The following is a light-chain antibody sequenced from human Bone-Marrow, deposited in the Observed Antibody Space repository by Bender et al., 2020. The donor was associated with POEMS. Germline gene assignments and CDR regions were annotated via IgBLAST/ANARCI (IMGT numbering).Light chain of an antibody. CDR3: QSFDSSLTAWV. CDR1: SSNIGAGYD. V-gene: IGLV1-40*01. J-gene: IGLJ3*02. CDR2: TNT. Sequence: QSVLTHPPSVSGAPGQRVTISCTGSSSNIGAGYDVHWYQHLPGAAPRLLIYTNTNRPSGVPDRFSGSKSGPSASLAITGLQAEDEADYYCQSFDSSLTAWVFGGGTKLTVL.